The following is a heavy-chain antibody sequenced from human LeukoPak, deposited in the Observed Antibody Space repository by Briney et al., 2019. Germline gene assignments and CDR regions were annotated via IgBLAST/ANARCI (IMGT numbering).Heavy chain of an antibody. Sequence: ASVKVSCKASGYTFTSYGISWVRQAPGQGLEWMGWINPNSGGTNYAQKFQGRVTMTRDTSISTAYMELSRLRSDDTAVYYCARRPPANTAMWGYYGMDVWGQGTTVTVSS. D-gene: IGHD5-18*01. J-gene: IGHJ6*02. CDR1: GYTFTSYG. V-gene: IGHV1-2*02. CDR2: INPNSGGT. CDR3: ARRPPANTAMWGYYGMDV.